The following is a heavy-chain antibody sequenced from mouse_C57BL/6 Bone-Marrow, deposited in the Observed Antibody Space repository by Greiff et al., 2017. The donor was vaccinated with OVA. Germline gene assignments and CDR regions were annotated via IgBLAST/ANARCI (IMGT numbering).Heavy chain of an antibody. Sequence: VQLQQSGPELVKPGASAKISCKASGYAFSSSWMNWVKQRPGKGLEWIGRIYPGDGDTNYNGKFKGKATLTADKSSSTAYMQLSSLTSEDSAVYFCARSGLLFADWGQGTLVTVSA. CDR3: ARSGLLFAD. CDR2: IYPGDGDT. J-gene: IGHJ3*01. V-gene: IGHV1-82*01. D-gene: IGHD3-1*01. CDR1: GYAFSSSW.